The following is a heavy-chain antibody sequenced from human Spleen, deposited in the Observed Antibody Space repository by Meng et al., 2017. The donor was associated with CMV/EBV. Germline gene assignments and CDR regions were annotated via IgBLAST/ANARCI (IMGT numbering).Heavy chain of an antibody. CDR3: ARQEGAVVMYYFDY. D-gene: IGHD4-23*01. Sequence: ESLKISCTVSGGSISSSSYYWGWIRQPPGKGLEWIGSIYYSGSTYYNPSLKSRVTISVDTSKNQFSLKLSSVTAADTAVYYCARQEGAVVMYYFDYWGQGTLVTVSS. J-gene: IGHJ4*02. V-gene: IGHV4-39*01. CDR2: IYYSGST. CDR1: GGSISSSSYY.